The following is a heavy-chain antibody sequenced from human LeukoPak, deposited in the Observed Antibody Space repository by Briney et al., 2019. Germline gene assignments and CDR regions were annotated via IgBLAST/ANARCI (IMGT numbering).Heavy chain of an antibody. J-gene: IGHJ4*02. CDR3: AKDRRSGYYSEY. V-gene: IGHV3-23*01. D-gene: IGHD3-3*01. CDR2: ISGSGGST. Sequence: GGSLRLSCAASGFTFSSYAMSWVRQAPGKGLEWVSSISGSGGSTYYADSVKGRFTISRDNSKNTLYLQMNSLRGEDTAVYYCAKDRRSGYYSEYWGQGTLVTVSS. CDR1: GFTFSSYA.